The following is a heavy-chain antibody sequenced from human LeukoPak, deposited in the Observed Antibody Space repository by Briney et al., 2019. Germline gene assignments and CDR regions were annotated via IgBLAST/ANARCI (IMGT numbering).Heavy chain of an antibody. D-gene: IGHD6-6*01. V-gene: IGHV3-23*01. CDR3: VKASSSSPQYNWFDA. CDR1: GFILSQYG. Sequence: GGSLRLSCAASGFILSQYGFNWVRQAPGKGLEWVSHIRYTSETFYADSVKGRFTISRDNSKNTLYLQMNSLRAEDTALYYCVKASSSSPQYNWFDAWGQGTLVTVSS. J-gene: IGHJ5*02. CDR2: IRYTSET.